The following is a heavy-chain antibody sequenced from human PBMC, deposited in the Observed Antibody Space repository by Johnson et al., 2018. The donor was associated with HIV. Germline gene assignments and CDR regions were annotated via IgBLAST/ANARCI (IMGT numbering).Heavy chain of an antibody. V-gene: IGHV3-9*01. CDR2: ISWNSGSI. CDR1: GFTFDDYA. CDR3: ARAMTTVSTWAFDI. J-gene: IGHJ3*02. D-gene: IGHD4-17*01. Sequence: VQLVESGGGLVQPGRSLRLSCAASGFTFDDYAMHLVRQAPGKGLEWVSGISWNSGSIGYADSVKGRFTSSRDNSKNTLYLQMNSLRAEATAVYYCARAMTTVSTWAFDIWCQGTMVTVSS.